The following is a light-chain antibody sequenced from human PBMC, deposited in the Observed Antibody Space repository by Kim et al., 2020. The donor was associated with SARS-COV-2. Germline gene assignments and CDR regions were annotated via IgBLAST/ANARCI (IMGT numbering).Light chain of an antibody. J-gene: IGLJ3*02. Sequence: PGQRVMISGAGSSSKIGKNTVFWLQRLRGTAPKLVIHKNNERPSGIPDRFAGSKAGTSAALAISGHQSEDEGDYYCAAWDDALKGVFGGGTKLTVL. CDR2: KNN. CDR1: SSKIGKNT. V-gene: IGLV1-44*01. CDR3: AAWDDALKGV.